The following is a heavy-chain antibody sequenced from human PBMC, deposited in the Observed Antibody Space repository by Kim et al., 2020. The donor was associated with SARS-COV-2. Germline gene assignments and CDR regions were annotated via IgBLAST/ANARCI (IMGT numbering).Heavy chain of an antibody. CDR3: ARHLRTSHYGTLVAFDV. J-gene: IGHJ3*01. D-gene: IGHD3-16*01. V-gene: IGHV5-10-1*01. CDR2: IDPSDSYT. Sequence: GESLKISCKASGYSFTNYWITWVRQMPGSRLEWMGRIDPSDSYTNYSPSFQGHVTISVDKSISTASLQWSSLTASDTAIYYCARHLRTSHYGTLVAFDVW. CDR1: GYSFTNYW.